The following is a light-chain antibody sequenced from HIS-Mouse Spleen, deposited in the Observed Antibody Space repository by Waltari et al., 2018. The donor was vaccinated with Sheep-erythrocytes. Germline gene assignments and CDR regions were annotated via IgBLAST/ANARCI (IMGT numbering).Light chain of an antibody. J-gene: IGLJ3*02. CDR2: QDS. Sequence: SYELTQPPSVSVSPGQTASITCSGDKLGDKYACWYQQKPGQSPVLVIYQDSKRPSGVPEQFSGSHSGNTATLTISGTQAMDEADYYCQAWDSSTAWVFGGGTKLTVL. CDR3: QAWDSSTAWV. V-gene: IGLV3-1*01. CDR1: KLGDKY.